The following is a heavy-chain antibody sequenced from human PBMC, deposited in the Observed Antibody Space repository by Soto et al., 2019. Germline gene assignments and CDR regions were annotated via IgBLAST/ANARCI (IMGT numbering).Heavy chain of an antibody. CDR1: GGSFSGYY. V-gene: IGHV4-34*01. CDR3: ARGRYYDFWWTKVYYMDV. D-gene: IGHD3-3*01. J-gene: IGHJ6*03. CDR2: INHSGST. Sequence: QVQLQQWGAGLLKPSETLSLTCAVYGGSFSGYYWSWIRQPPGKGLEWIGEINHSGSTNYNPSLKSRVTISVDTSKNQFALKLSSVTAADTAVYYCARGRYYDFWWTKVYYMDVWGKGTTVTVSS.